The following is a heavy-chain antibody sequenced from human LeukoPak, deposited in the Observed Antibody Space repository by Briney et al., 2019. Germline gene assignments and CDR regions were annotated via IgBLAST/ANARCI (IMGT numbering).Heavy chain of an antibody. J-gene: IGHJ4*02. CDR3: AKVGDSSGYYYYPLDY. V-gene: IGHV3-30*18. CDR2: ISYDGSNK. D-gene: IGHD3-22*01. Sequence: GGSLRLSCAASGFTFSSYGMHWVREAPGKGLEWVEVISYDGSNKYYADYVKGRFTISRDNSKNTLYLQMQSLRAEDTAVYYCAKVGDSSGYYYYPLDYWGQGTLVTVSS. CDR1: GFTFSSYG.